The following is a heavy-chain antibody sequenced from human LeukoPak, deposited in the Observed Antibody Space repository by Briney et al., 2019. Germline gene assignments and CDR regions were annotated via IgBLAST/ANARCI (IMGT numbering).Heavy chain of an antibody. CDR3: EKAGIVVVPARNWFDP. CDR1: GFTFSSYA. D-gene: IGHD2-2*01. J-gene: IGHJ5*02. CDR2: ISGSGGST. Sequence: RSGGSLRLSCAASGFTFSSYAMSWVRQAPGKGLEWVSAISGSGGSTYYADSVKGRFTISRDNSKNTLYLQMNSLRAEDTAVYYCEKAGIVVVPARNWFDPWDLGTLVTVSS. V-gene: IGHV3-23*01.